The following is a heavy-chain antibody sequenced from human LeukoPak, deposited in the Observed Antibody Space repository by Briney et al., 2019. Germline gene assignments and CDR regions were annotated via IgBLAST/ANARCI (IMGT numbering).Heavy chain of an antibody. CDR1: GGSFSGYY. D-gene: IGHD3-22*01. J-gene: IGHJ6*02. Sequence: SGTLSLTCAVYGGSFSGYYWSWIRQPPGKGLEWTGEINHSGSTNYNPSLKSRVTISVDTSKNQFSLKLSSVTAADTAVYYCARETHYYDSSGYYYYYYGMDVWGQGTTVTVSS. V-gene: IGHV4-34*01. CDR2: INHSGST. CDR3: ARETHYYDSSGYYYYYYGMDV.